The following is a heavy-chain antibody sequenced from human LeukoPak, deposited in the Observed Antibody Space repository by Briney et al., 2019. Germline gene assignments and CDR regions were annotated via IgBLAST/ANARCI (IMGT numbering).Heavy chain of an antibody. D-gene: IGHD2-21*02. CDR2: TYRNDDK. J-gene: IGHJ4*02. CDR1: GFSLSNVEVA. CDR3: ARTGSWSRLYLDY. Sequence: SGPTLVNPTQSLTLTCTFSGFSLSNVEVAVAWIRQPPGKALEWLALTYRNDDKRYNPSLKDRLSITGDTSRSQVVLTLTNMDPVDTATYYCARTGSWSRLYLDYWGQGILVAVSP. V-gene: IGHV2-5*01.